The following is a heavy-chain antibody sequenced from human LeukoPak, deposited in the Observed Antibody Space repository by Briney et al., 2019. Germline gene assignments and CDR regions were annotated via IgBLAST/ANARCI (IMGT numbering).Heavy chain of an antibody. CDR3: ARASPVPGATHYGVDV. V-gene: IGHV3-7*01. CDR2: IKQDGSEM. Sequence: PGGSLRLSCAASGFTFNNYWMSWVRQAPGKGLEWVANIKQDGSEMYYVESVKGRFTISRDNAKNSLFLQMTSLRAEDTALYYCARASPVPGATHYGVDVWGQGTTVTVSS. J-gene: IGHJ6*02. D-gene: IGHD2-2*01. CDR1: GFTFNNYW.